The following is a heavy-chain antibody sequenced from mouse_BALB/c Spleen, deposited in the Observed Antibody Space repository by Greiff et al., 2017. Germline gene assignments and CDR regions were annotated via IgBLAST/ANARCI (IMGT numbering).Heavy chain of an antibody. CDR3: ARWGTTVVGYFDV. D-gene: IGHD1-1*01. Sequence: DVKLVESGGGLVQPGGSLKLSCAASGFTFSSYTMSWVRQTPEKRLEWVAYISNGGGSTYYPDTVKGRFTISRDNAKNNLYLQMSSLRSEDTALYYCARWGTTVVGYFDVWGAGTTVTVSS. V-gene: IGHV5-12-2*01. CDR2: ISNGGGST. J-gene: IGHJ1*01. CDR1: GFTFSSYT.